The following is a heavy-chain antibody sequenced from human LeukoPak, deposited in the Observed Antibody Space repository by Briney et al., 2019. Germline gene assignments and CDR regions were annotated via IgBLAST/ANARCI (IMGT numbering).Heavy chain of an antibody. J-gene: IGHJ3*02. Sequence: ASVKVSCKASGYTFTGYYMHWVRQAPGQGLEWMGWINPNGGGTNYAQKFQGMVTMTRDTSISTAYMELSRLRSDDTAVYYCARPPVGSSTVAAAAFDIWGQGTMVTVSS. CDR1: GYTFTGYY. CDR3: ARPPVGSSTVAAAAFDI. CDR2: INPNGGGT. V-gene: IGHV1-2*02. D-gene: IGHD4-23*01.